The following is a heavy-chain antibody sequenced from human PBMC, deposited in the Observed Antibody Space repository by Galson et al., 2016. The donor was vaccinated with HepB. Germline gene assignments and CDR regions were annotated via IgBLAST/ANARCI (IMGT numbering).Heavy chain of an antibody. J-gene: IGHJ4*02. CDR3: ARGRPMMGQYYFDY. CDR1: GFTFSSYG. Sequence: SLRLSCAASGFTFSSYGMHWVRQAPGKGLEWVALIKYDGSKNYYADSVKGRFTFSRDESKNTLYLQMNSLRAEDTAVYYCARGRPMMGQYYFDYWGQGTLVTVSS. CDR2: IKYDGSKN. D-gene: IGHD3-22*01. V-gene: IGHV3-33*05.